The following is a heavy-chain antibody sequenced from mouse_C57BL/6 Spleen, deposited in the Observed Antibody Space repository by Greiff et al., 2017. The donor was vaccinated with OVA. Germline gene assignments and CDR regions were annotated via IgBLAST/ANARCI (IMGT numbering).Heavy chain of an antibody. CDR3: ARWDKGFDY. CDR2: LNPSTDGI. J-gene: IGHJ2*01. V-gene: IGHV1-42*01. Sequence: VQLLQSGPELVKPGASVQISCTASGYSFPGYYMNWLKPSPDKSLEWIGELNPSTDGITYNQKFKAKSTLTVDKSSSTAYMQLKSLTSEDSAVYYCARWDKGFDYWGQGTTLTVSS. D-gene: IGHD4-1*01. CDR1: GYSFPGYY.